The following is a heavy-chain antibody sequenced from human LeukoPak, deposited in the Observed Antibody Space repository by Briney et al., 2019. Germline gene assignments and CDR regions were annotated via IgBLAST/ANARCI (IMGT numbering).Heavy chain of an antibody. V-gene: IGHV3-21*01. D-gene: IGHD1-26*01. CDR3: ASSGRIKGDAFDI. CDR2: ISRSSSYI. J-gene: IGHJ3*02. Sequence: AGGSLRLSCAASGFTFSTYSMNWVRQAPGKGLEWVSSISRSSSYIYYADSVKGRFTISRDNAKNSLYLQMNSLRAEDTAVYYCASSGRIKGDAFDIWGQGTMVTVSS. CDR1: GFTFSTYS.